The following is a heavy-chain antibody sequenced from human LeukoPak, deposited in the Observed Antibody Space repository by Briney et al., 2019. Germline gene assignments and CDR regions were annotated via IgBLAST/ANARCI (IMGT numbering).Heavy chain of an antibody. CDR1: GFTFSSYA. D-gene: IGHD5-18*01. V-gene: IGHV3-23*01. CDR2: ISGGGGST. J-gene: IGHJ4*02. Sequence: GGSLRLSCAASGFTFSSYAMSWVRQAPGKGLEWVSAISGGGGSTYYADSVKGRFTISRDNSKNTLYLQMNSLRAEDTAVYYCAKGPPRLWLYLVDYWGQGTLVTVSS. CDR3: AKGPPRLWLYLVDY.